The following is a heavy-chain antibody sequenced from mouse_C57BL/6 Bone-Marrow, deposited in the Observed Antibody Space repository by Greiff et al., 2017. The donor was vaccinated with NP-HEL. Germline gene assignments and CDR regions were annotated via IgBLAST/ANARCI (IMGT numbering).Heavy chain of an antibody. Sequence: VQLKQSGPELVKPGASVKIPCKASGYTFTDYNMDWVKQSHGKSLEWIGDINPNNGGTIYNQKFKGKATLTVDKSSSTAYMELRSLTSEDTAVYYCARWDTVVATYWYFDVWGTGTTVTVSS. J-gene: IGHJ1*03. CDR1: GYTFTDYN. CDR2: INPNNGGT. V-gene: IGHV1-18*01. D-gene: IGHD1-1*01. CDR3: ARWDTVVATYWYFDV.